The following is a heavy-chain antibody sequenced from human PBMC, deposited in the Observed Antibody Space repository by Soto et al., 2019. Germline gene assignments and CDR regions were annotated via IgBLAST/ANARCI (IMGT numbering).Heavy chain of an antibody. CDR3: AKDLDDYSSAIDF. D-gene: IGHD4-4*01. CDR1: GLTFSNYA. V-gene: IGHV3-23*01. CDR2: MSGSSSTT. Sequence: VRLLESGGGLVKPGGSLRLSCATSGLTFSNYAMSWVRQAPGGGLEWVSSMSGSSSTTYYADPVKGRFTISRDNSKNTLYLEMNSLRAEDTAVYYCAKDLDDYSSAIDFWGQGTLVTVSS. J-gene: IGHJ4*02.